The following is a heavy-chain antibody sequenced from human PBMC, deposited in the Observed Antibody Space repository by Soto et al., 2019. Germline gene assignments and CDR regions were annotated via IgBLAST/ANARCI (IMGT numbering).Heavy chain of an antibody. CDR3: TRAPEYRRNYYYGMDV. D-gene: IGHD3-16*02. V-gene: IGHV3-49*04. J-gene: IGHJ6*02. Sequence: GGSLRLSCTASGFTFGDYAMSWVRQAPGKGLEWVGFIRSKAYGGTTEYAASVKGRFTISRDDSKSIAYLQMNSLKTEDTAVYYCTRAPEYRRNYYYGMDVWGQGTTVTVS. CDR1: GFTFGDYA. CDR2: IRSKAYGGTT.